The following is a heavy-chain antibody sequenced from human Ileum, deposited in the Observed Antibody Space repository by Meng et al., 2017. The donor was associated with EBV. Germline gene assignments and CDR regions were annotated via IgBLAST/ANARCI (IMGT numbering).Heavy chain of an antibody. V-gene: IGHV1-18*01. CDR2: ISADSGNT. D-gene: IGHD4-11*01. Sequence: QGQRVQSGAEVKKPGASVKVSCKASGYTFTNYGISWVRQAPGQGLEWMGRISADSGNTNYPQKFQGRVTMTTDTSTRTAYMEVRRLRSDDTAVYYCARGVTTVLYWFFDLWGRGTLVTVSS. CDR3: ARGVTTVLYWFFDL. CDR1: GYTFTNYG. J-gene: IGHJ2*01.